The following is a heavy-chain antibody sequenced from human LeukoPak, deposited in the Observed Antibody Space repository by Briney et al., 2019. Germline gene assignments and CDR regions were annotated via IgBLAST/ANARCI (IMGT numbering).Heavy chain of an antibody. V-gene: IGHV3-23*01. Sequence: GGSLRLSCAASGFTFSSYAMSWVRQAPGKGLEWVSAISGSGGSTYYADSVKGRFTISRDNSKNTLYLQMSSMRAEDTAVYYCAKSGLSRFDYWGQGTLVTVSS. CDR1: GFTFSSYA. CDR3: AKSGLSRFDY. J-gene: IGHJ4*02. D-gene: IGHD2-15*01. CDR2: ISGSGGST.